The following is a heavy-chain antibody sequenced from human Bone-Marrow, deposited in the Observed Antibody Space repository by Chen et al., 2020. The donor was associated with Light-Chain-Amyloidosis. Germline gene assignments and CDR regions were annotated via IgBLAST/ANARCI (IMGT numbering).Heavy chain of an antibody. CDR1: GGSFSGYY. CDR2: INHSGST. Sequence: QVQLQQWGAGLLKPSETLSLTCAVYGGSFSGYYWSWIRQPPGKGLEWIGEINHSGSTNYNPSRKSRVTISVDTSKNQFSLKLSSVTAADTAVYYCARRGGWNIVVVPAAPRDAFDIWGQGTMVTVSS. J-gene: IGHJ3*02. V-gene: IGHV4-34*01. D-gene: IGHD2-2*01. CDR3: ARRGGWNIVVVPAAPRDAFDI.